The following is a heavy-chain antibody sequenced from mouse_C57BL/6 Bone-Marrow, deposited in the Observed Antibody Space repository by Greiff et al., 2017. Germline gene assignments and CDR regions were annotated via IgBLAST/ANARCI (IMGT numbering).Heavy chain of an antibody. D-gene: IGHD1-1*01. CDR3: ARSALRGSSYDWYFDV. J-gene: IGHJ1*03. Sequence: QVPLQQSGAELVKPGASVKLSCKASGYTFTSYWMHWVKQRPGRGLEWIGRIDPNSGGTKYTEKFKSKATLTVDNPSSTAYMQLSSLTSEDSAVYYCARSALRGSSYDWYFDVWGTGTTVTVSS. CDR1: GYTFTSYW. V-gene: IGHV1-72*01. CDR2: IDPNSGGT.